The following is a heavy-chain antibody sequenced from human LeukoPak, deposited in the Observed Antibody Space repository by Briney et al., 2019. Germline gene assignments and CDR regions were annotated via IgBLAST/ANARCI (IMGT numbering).Heavy chain of an antibody. Sequence: GGSLRLSCAASGFTFSSYAMYWVRQAPGKGLEWVTVISYDGSNKYYADSVKGRFTISRDNSKNTLYLQMNSLRAEDTAVYYCARAAIVVVVAATPVWFDPWGQGTLVTVSS. J-gene: IGHJ5*02. D-gene: IGHD2-15*01. CDR2: ISYDGSNK. CDR1: GFTFSSYA. CDR3: ARAAIVVVVAATPVWFDP. V-gene: IGHV3-30*04.